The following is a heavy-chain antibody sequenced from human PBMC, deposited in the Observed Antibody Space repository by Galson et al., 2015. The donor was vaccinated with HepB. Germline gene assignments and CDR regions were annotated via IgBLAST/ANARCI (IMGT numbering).Heavy chain of an antibody. CDR2: MNPNSGNT. CDR1: GYTFTSYD. Sequence: SVKVSCKASGYTFTSYDINWVRQATGQGLEWMGWMNPNSGNTGYAQKFQGRVTMTRDTSTSTVYMELSSLRSEDTAVYYCARADSSGYFVYWGQGTLVTVSS. D-gene: IGHD3-22*01. CDR3: ARADSSGYFVY. V-gene: IGHV1-8*01. J-gene: IGHJ4*02.